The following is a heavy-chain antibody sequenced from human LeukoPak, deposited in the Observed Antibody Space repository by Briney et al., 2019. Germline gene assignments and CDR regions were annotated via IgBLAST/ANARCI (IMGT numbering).Heavy chain of an antibody. D-gene: IGHD5-18*01. V-gene: IGHV3-30*02. Sequence: GGSLRLSCAASGFTFSSYGMHWVRQAPGKGLEWVAFIRYDGSNKYYADSVKGRFTLSRDNSKNTLYLQMNSLRAEDTAVYYCAKDSGYSYGYDNWGQGTLVTVSS. CDR2: IRYDGSNK. CDR1: GFTFSSYG. CDR3: AKDSGYSYGYDN. J-gene: IGHJ4*02.